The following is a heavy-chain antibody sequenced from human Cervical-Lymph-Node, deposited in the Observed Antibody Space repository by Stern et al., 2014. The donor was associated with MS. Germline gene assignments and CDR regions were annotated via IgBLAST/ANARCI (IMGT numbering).Heavy chain of an antibody. Sequence: QVQLQESGPGLVKPSGTLSLTCAVSGGSVSSTNWWSWVRQSPGKGLEWIGNIYHSGAANYRPSLRSRVSISQDTTKNHLSLHLTSVTAADTAVYYCARERQQYCNSEGCSYWYFDLWGRGTLVTVSS. CDR2: IYHSGAA. V-gene: IGHV4-4*02. D-gene: IGHD2/OR15-2a*01. CDR3: ARERQQYCNSEGCSYWYFDL. CDR1: GGSVSSTNW. J-gene: IGHJ2*01.